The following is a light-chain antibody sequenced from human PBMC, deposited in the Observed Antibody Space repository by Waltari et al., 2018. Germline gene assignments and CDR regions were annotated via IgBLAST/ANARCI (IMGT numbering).Light chain of an antibody. Sequence: EIVLTQSPATLSFSPGERATLSCRASQTVGNFLAWYRQKPGQAPRLLIYDASIRAIGIPARFSGSGSGTDFTLTISSPEPEDFAVYFCQQYDTWPQTFGQGTKLEI. CDR1: QTVGNF. J-gene: IGKJ2*01. CDR3: QQYDTWPQT. CDR2: DAS. V-gene: IGKV3-11*01.